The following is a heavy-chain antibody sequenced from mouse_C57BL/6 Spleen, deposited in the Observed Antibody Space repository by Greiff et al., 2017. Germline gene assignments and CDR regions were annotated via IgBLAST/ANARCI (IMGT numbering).Heavy chain of an antibody. D-gene: IGHD2-4*01. V-gene: IGHV1-54*01. CDR3: ARWDDYDGDYAMDY. CDR1: GYAFTNYL. J-gene: IGHJ4*01. Sequence: QVQLKESGAELVRPGTSVKVSCKASGYAFTNYLIEWVKQRPGQGLEWIGVINPGSGGTNYNEKFKGKATLTADKSSSTAYMQRSSLTSEDSAVYFCARWDDYDGDYAMDYWGQGASVTVSS. CDR2: INPGSGGT.